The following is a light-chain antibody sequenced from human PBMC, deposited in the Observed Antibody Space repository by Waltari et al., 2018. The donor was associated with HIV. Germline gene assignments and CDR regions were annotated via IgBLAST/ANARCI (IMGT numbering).Light chain of an antibody. CDR3: HQSSTFPLT. J-gene: IGKJ4*01. V-gene: IGKV6D-21*02. CDR1: QSIGST. CDR2: YAS. Sequence: EIVLTQSPDFQSVTPKEKVTITCRASQSIGSTLHWYQQKPDQSPRLLIKYASPSVAGVPSRFTGSGSGTDFTLTIHSLEAEDVAAYYCHQSSTFPLTFGGGTKVEIK.